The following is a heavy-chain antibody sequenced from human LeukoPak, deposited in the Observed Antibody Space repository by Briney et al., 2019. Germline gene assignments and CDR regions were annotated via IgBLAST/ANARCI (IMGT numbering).Heavy chain of an antibody. V-gene: IGHV1-69*13. CDR2: IISIFGTA. J-gene: IGHJ3*02. CDR3: ARGPSWYEDAFDI. D-gene: IGHD6-13*01. CDR1: GGTFSSYA. Sequence: ASVKVSCKASGGTFSSYAISWVRQAPGQGLEWMGGIISIFGTANYAQKFQGRVTITADESTSTAYMELSSLRSEDTAVYYCARGPSWYEDAFDIWGQGTMVTVSS.